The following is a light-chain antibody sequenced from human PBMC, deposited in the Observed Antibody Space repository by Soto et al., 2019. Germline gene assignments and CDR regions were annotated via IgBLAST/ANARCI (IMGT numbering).Light chain of an antibody. CDR3: QQSYSTLIT. V-gene: IGKV1-39*01. CDR2: AAS. Sequence: DIQMTQSPSSLSASVGERVTITCRASQSISSYLNWYQQKPGKAPKLLIYAASSLQSGVPSRFSGSGSGTEFTLTISSLQPEDFATYYCQQSYSTLITFGQGTRLEIK. CDR1: QSISSY. J-gene: IGKJ5*01.